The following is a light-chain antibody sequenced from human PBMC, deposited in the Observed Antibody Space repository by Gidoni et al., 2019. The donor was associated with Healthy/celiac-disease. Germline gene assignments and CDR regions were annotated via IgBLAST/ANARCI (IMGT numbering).Light chain of an antibody. V-gene: IGKV3-20*01. CDR3: QLYGSSLSYT. CDR2: GAS. Sequence: IVLPQSPGTRSLSPGERATLSCRASQSVSSSYLAWYQQKPGQAPRLLIYGASSRATGIPDRFSGSGSGTDCTLTISRLEPEEFAVYYCQLYGSSLSYTFGQGTKLEI. CDR1: QSVSSSY. J-gene: IGKJ2*01.